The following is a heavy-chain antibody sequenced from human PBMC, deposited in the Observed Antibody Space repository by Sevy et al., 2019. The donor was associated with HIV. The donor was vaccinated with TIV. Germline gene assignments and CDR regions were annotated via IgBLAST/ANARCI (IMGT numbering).Heavy chain of an antibody. V-gene: IGHV3-7*04. CDR2: IKQDGSEK. CDR1: GFTFSSYW. J-gene: IGHJ6*02. D-gene: IGHD6-19*01. Sequence: GGSLRLSCAASGFTFSSYWMSWVRQAPGKGLEWVANIKQDGSEKYYVDSVKGRFTISRDKAKNSLYRQMNSLRAEDTAVYYCARGTIAVAGYYYYYGMDVWGQGTTVTVSS. CDR3: ARGTIAVAGYYYYYGMDV.